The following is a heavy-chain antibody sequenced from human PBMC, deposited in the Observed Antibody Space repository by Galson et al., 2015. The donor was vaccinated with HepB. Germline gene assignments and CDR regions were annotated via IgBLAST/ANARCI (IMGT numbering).Heavy chain of an antibody. D-gene: IGHD5-12*01. V-gene: IGHV3-66*01. J-gene: IGHJ4*02. Sequence: SLRLSCAASGFTVSSNYMSWVRQAPGKGLEWVSVIYSGGSTYYADSVKGRFTISRDNSKNTLYLQMNSLRAEDTAVYYCARVRRYSGYDSRSFDYWGQGTLVTVSS. CDR1: GFTVSSNY. CDR2: IYSGGST. CDR3: ARVRRYSGYDSRSFDY.